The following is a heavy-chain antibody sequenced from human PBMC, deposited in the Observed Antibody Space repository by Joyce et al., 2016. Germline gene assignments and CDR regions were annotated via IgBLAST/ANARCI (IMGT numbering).Heavy chain of an antibody. Sequence: EVQLVESGGGLVKPGGSLRLSCAASGFTFSIYNMVWFRQAPGKGLEWVSSISSASSYMYYADSVKGRFTIARDNAGNSLFLQMNSLRGDDTAVYYCARDVYGDSGDFWGQGTLVTVSS. D-gene: IGHD4-17*01. CDR3: ARDVYGDSGDF. J-gene: IGHJ4*02. CDR1: GFTFSIYN. CDR2: ISSASSYM. V-gene: IGHV3-21*01.